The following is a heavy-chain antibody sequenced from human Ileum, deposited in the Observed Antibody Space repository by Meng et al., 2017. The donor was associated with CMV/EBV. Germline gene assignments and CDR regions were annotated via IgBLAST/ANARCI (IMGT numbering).Heavy chain of an antibody. Sequence: GQLQGAGPGLGTPSHTLSLSCTVSGASISSGDYYWSWIRQPPGKGLEWIGEINHSGSTNYNPSLKSRVTISVDTSKNQFFLKLSSVTAADTAVYYCARGVAGGPFDYWGQGTLVTVSS. CDR1: GASISSGDYY. J-gene: IGHJ4*02. V-gene: IGHV4-30-4*08. D-gene: IGHD2-15*01. CDR3: ARGVAGGPFDY. CDR2: INHSGST.